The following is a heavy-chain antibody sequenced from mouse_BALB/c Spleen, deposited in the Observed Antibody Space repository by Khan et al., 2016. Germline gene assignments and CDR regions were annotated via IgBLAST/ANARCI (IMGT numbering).Heavy chain of an antibody. D-gene: IGHD1-2*01. V-gene: IGHV14-3*02. CDR3: ARGFITTAWFAY. Sequence: EVELVESGAELVKPGASVKLSCTASGFNIKDTYMHWVKQRPEQGLEWIGRIDPANGNTKYDPKFQGKATITADTSSNTVYLQLSSLTSEDTAVYYCARGFITTAWFAYWGRGTLVTVSA. J-gene: IGHJ3*01. CDR1: GFNIKDTY. CDR2: IDPANGNT.